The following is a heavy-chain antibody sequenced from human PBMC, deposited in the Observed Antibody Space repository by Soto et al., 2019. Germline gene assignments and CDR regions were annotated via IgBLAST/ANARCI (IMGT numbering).Heavy chain of an antibody. CDR2: VSYAGSDT. CDR3: AKSVSGWNQAFDI. J-gene: IGHJ3*02. CDR1: GFTFSSYG. V-gene: IGHV3-30*18. Sequence: PGAALRLSCAASGFTFSSYGMHWVRQAPGKGLEWVAVVSYAGSDTYYANSVKGRFTISRDNSKNTLFLQMDSLRTEDTAVYYCAKSVSGWNQAFDILGQGTMVTGS. D-gene: IGHD6-19*01.